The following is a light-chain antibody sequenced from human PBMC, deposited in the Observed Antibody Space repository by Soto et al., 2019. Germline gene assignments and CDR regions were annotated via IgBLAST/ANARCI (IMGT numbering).Light chain of an antibody. J-gene: IGLJ1*01. CDR2: EVS. V-gene: IGLV2-18*01. CDR1: SSDVGSYNR. Sequence: QSALTQPPSVSGSPGQSVTISCTGTSSDVGSYNRVSWYQQPPGTAPQLMIYEVSNRPSGVPDRFSGSKSGNTASLTISGLQAEDEADYYCSLYTSRSTYVFGTGTKLTVL. CDR3: SLYTSRSTYV.